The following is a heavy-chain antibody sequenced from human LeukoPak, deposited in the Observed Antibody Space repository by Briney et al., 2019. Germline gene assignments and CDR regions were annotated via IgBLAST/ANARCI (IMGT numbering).Heavy chain of an antibody. Sequence: SETLSLTCTVSGGSISSYYWSWIRQPPGKGLEWIGYIYYSGSTNYNPSLKSRVTISVDTSKNQFSLKLSSVTAADTAVYYCARDNSPSGGNSWYFDLWGRGTLVTVSS. J-gene: IGHJ2*01. V-gene: IGHV4-59*01. CDR2: IYYSGST. D-gene: IGHD4-23*01. CDR1: GGSISSYY. CDR3: ARDNSPSGGNSWYFDL.